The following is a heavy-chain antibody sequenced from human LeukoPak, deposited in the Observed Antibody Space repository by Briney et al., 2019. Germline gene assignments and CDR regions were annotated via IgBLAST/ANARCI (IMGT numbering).Heavy chain of an antibody. CDR1: GFAFSSYA. D-gene: IGHD1-26*01. CDR3: ARTSLDYYYGMDV. J-gene: IGHJ6*02. Sequence: GGSLRLSCAASGFAFSSYAMSWVRQAPGKGLEWVSAISGSGGSTYYADSVKGRFTISRDNSKNTLYLQMNSLRAEDTAVYYCARTSLDYYYGMDVWGQGTTVTVSS. CDR2: ISGSGGST. V-gene: IGHV3-23*01.